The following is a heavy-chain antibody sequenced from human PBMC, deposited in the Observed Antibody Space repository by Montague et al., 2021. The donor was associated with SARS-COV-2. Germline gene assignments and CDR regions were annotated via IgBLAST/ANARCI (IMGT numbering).Heavy chain of an antibody. CDR1: GGSISSYY. CDR3: ARHRRSRYGNFDY. D-gene: IGHD1-1*01. V-gene: IGHV4-59*08. J-gene: IGHJ4*02. CDR2: IYDSVST. Sequence: SETLSLTCTVSGGSISSYYWSWIRQPPGKGLEWFGYIYDSVSTNYKSSLKSRVTISVDTSKNQFSLKLDSVTAADTAVYYCARHRRSRYGNFDYWGQGALVTVSS.